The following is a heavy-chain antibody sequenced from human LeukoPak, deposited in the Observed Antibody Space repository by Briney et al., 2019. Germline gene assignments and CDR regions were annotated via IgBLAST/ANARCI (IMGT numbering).Heavy chain of an antibody. CDR3: ARRSVGATRIDY. Sequence: PSETLSLTCAVYGGSFSGYYWSWIRQPPGKGLEWIGEINHSGSTNYNPSLKSRVTISVDTSKNQFSLKLSSVTAADTAVYYCARRSVGATRIDYWGQGTLVTVSS. J-gene: IGHJ4*02. V-gene: IGHV4-34*01. CDR2: INHSGST. CDR1: GGSFSGYY. D-gene: IGHD1-26*01.